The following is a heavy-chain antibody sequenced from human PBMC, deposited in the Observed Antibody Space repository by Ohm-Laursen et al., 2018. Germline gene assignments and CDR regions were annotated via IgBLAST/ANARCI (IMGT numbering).Heavy chain of an antibody. CDR1: GFTFNNFG. CDR2: VSYDEKYK. J-gene: IGHJ4*02. Sequence: SLRLSCAASGFTFNNFGMHWVRQAPGKGLEWVAVVSYDEKYKNYVDSVKGRFTVSRDNSKDTLYLQMNSLRNEDTAIYYCAKDVGVAFAYDSWGQGTLVTVSS. CDR3: AKDVGVAFAYDS. D-gene: IGHD2-15*01. V-gene: IGHV3-30*18.